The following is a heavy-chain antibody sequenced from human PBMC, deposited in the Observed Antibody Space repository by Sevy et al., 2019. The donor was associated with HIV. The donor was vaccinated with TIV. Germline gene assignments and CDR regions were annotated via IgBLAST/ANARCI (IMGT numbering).Heavy chain of an antibody. Sequence: SETLSLTCTVSGGSISSYYWSWIRQPPGKGLEWIGYVYYSWTTNYNPSLKSRVTLSVDTSKNQFSLKLRSVTAADTAVYFCARTNENYQDTTGYEGSFDIWGQGTMVTVSS. CDR2: VYYSWTT. CDR3: ARTNENYQDTTGYEGSFDI. CDR1: GGSISSYY. J-gene: IGHJ3*02. D-gene: IGHD3-22*01. V-gene: IGHV4-59*01.